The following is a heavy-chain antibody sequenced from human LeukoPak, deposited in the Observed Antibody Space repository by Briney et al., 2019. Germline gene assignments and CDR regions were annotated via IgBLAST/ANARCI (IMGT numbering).Heavy chain of an antibody. V-gene: IGHV1-3*04. J-gene: IGHJ4*02. CDR2: INTGNGNT. CDR1: GYTFTSRA. CDR3: ARDRSAWRFYYFDY. Sequence: ASVKVSCKTSGYTFTSRARHWVRLAPGPRLEWMGWINTGNGNTKYSQKFQDRVTITRDPSASTADMELSSLRSEDTAVYYCARDRSAWRFYYFDYWGQGTLVTVSS. D-gene: IGHD3-3*01.